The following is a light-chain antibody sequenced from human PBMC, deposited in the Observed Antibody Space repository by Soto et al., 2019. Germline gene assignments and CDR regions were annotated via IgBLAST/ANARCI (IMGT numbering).Light chain of an antibody. J-gene: IGLJ1*01. CDR1: SSDVGGYNY. CDR2: DVS. V-gene: IGLV2-14*01. CDR3: CSYTTSNTRQIV. Sequence: QSVLTQPASVSGSPGQSITISCTGTSSDVGGYNYGSWYQQHPGKAPKFMIYDVSNRPSGVSSRFSGSKSGNTASLTISGLQAEDEADYYCCSYTTSNTRQIVFGTGTKVTVL.